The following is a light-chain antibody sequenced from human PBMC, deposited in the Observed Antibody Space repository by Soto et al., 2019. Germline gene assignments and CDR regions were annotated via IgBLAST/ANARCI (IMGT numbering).Light chain of an antibody. CDR1: QTVSTTY. CDR3: QQYGTSPLT. CDR2: GAS. Sequence: EVVLTQSPGTLSLSPGERVTLSCRASQTVSTTYVAWYQQKPGQAPRLLISGASSRATGIPDGFSGSRSGTDFALTITRLEPEDFAVYYCQQYGTSPLTFGGGTKVDIK. V-gene: IGKV3-20*01. J-gene: IGKJ4*01.